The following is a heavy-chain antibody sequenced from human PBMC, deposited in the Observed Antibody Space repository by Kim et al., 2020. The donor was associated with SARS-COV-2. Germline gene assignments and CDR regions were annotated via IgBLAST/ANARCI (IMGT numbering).Heavy chain of an antibody. D-gene: IGHD3-22*01. J-gene: IGHJ5*02. CDR2: VYYSGTT. CDR1: GESINSTSFY. V-gene: IGHV4-39*01. Sequence: SETLSLTCTVSGESINSTSFYWGWIRQPPGKGLEWIGSVYYSGTTYYNPSFRGRVTISLDTSKNQFALNLNYGTAADTAVYYCARHAYDSFNWFDPWGQG. CDR3: ARHAYDSFNWFDP.